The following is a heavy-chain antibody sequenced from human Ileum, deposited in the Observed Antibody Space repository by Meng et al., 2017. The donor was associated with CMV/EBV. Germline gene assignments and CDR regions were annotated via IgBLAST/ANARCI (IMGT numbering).Heavy chain of an antibody. Sequence: GASLKISCAASGFTFRSYEMNWVRQAPGKGLEWVSYISSSGTTIYYADSVKGRFTISRDNAKNSLYLQMNSLRAEDTAVYYCARRYCSSTSCTIDYWGQGTLVTVSS. V-gene: IGHV3-48*03. D-gene: IGHD2-2*01. CDR3: ARRYCSSTSCTIDY. CDR1: GFTFRSYE. J-gene: IGHJ4*02. CDR2: ISSSGTTI.